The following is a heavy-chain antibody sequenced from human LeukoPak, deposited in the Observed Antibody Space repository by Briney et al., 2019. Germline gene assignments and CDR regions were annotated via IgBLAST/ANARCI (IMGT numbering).Heavy chain of an antibody. CDR3: AREWGVSHYDFWSGYYPANWFDP. Sequence: GASVKVSCKASGYTFPSYYMHWVRQAPGQGLEWMGWINPNSGGTDYAQKFQGRVTMTRDTSISTAYMELSRLRSDDTAVYYCAREWGVSHYDFWSGYYPANWFDPWGQGTLVTVSS. CDR2: INPNSGGT. CDR1: GYTFPSYY. V-gene: IGHV1-2*02. J-gene: IGHJ5*02. D-gene: IGHD3-3*01.